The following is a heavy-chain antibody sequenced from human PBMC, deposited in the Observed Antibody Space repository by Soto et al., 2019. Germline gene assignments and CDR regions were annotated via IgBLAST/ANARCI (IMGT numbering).Heavy chain of an antibody. Sequence: GASVKVSCKASGGTFSSYAISWVRQAPGQGLEWMGGIIPIFGTANYAQKFQGRVTITADESTSTAYMELSSLRSEDTAVYYCARDRGYYDSSGLTEFDYWGQGTLVTVSS. CDR1: GGTFSSYA. V-gene: IGHV1-69*13. CDR3: ARDRGYYDSSGLTEFDY. D-gene: IGHD3-22*01. J-gene: IGHJ4*02. CDR2: IIPIFGTA.